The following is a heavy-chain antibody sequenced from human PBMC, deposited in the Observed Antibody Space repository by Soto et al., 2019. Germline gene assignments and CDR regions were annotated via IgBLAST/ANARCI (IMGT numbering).Heavy chain of an antibody. J-gene: IGHJ4*02. D-gene: IGHD3-16*01. CDR2: TYYRSKWYN. CDR3: ARSPEYYDYVWGSNFDY. V-gene: IGHV6-1*01. Sequence: PSQTLSLTCAISGDSVSSNSAAWNWIRQSPSRGLEWLGRTYYRSKWYNDYSVSVKSRITINPDTSKNQFSLQLNSVTPEDTAVYYCARSPEYYDYVWGSNFDYWGQGTLVTVSS. CDR1: GDSVSSNSAA.